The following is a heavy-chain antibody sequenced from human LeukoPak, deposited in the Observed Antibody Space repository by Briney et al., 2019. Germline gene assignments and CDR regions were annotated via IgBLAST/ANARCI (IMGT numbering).Heavy chain of an antibody. J-gene: IGHJ6*02. CDR2: ISHSGST. V-gene: IGHV4-34*01. D-gene: IGHD5-12*01. CDR3: ARYSGYDDAWGYYYYGMDV. Sequence: SETLSLTCAVYGGSFSGYYWSWIRQPPGKGLEWIGEISHSGSTKYNPSLKSRVTISVDTSKNQFSLKVSSVTAADTAVYYCARYSGYDDAWGYYYYGMDVWGQGTTVTVSS. CDR1: GGSFSGYY.